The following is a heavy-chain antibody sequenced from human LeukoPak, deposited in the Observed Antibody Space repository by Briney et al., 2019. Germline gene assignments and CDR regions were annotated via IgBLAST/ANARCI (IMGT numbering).Heavy chain of an antibody. D-gene: IGHD3-3*01. Sequence: PSETLSLTCAVYGGSFSGYYWSWIRQPPGKGLEWIGEINHSGSTNYNPSLKSRVTISVDTSKNQFSLKLSSVPAADTAVYYCARAPGKNFWPHDYYYGMDVWGQGTTVTVSS. CDR3: ARAPGKNFWPHDYYYGMDV. J-gene: IGHJ6*02. V-gene: IGHV4-34*01. CDR1: GGSFSGYY. CDR2: INHSGST.